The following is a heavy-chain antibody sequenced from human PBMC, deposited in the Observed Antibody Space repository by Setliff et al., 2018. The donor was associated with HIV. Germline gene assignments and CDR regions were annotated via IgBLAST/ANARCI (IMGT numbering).Heavy chain of an antibody. CDR3: ARDEAVEGALTYFDL. V-gene: IGHV3-7*01. J-gene: IGHJ2*01. CDR2: IKEDASEK. CDR1: GFIFSRYW. Sequence: GGSLRLSCAASGFIFSRYWMSWVRQAPGKGLEWVANIKEDASEKNYVDSVKGRFTISRDNAKNSLYLQLNSLRAEDTAVYYCARDEAVEGALTYFDLWGRGTLVTVS. D-gene: IGHD1-26*01.